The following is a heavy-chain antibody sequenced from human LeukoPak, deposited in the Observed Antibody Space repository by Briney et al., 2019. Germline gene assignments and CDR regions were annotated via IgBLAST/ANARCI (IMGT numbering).Heavy chain of an antibody. J-gene: IGHJ4*02. CDR2: ISGSGGST. CDR3: AKDIRFLEWLSPHQFDC. D-gene: IGHD3-3*01. CDR1: GFTFSSYA. V-gene: IGHV3-23*01. Sequence: GGSLRLSCAASGFTFSSYAMSWVRQAPGKGLEWVSAISGSGGSTYYADSVKGRFTISRDNSKNTLYLQMNSLRAEDTAVYFCAKDIRFLEWLSPHQFDCWGERTLVTVSS.